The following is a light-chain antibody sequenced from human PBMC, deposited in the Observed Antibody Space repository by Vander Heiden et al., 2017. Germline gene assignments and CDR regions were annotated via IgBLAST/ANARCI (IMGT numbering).Light chain of an antibody. J-gene: IGKJ1*01. Sequence: EIVMTQSPATLSVSPGERATLSCRASQSVSSNLAWYQQKPGQAPRRLIYGASTRATGIPARFSGSGPGTEFTLTISSLQSEDFAVYYCQQYNNWPGTFGQGTKVEIK. CDR2: GAS. CDR3: QQYNNWPGT. V-gene: IGKV3-15*01. CDR1: QSVSSN.